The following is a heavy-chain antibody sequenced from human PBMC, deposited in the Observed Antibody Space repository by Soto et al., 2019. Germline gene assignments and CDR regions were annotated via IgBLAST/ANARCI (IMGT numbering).Heavy chain of an antibody. Sequence: EVQLVESGGGLVQPGGPLKLSCAASGFTFSGSAMHWVRQASGKGLEWVGRIRSKANSYAPAYAASVKGRFTISRDDSNNTAYLQMNSLKTEDTAVYYCTRRIPGGGSSDAFDIWGQGTMVTVSS. D-gene: IGHD2-15*01. CDR3: TRRIPGGGSSDAFDI. CDR1: GFTFSGSA. CDR2: IRSKANSYAP. V-gene: IGHV3-73*01. J-gene: IGHJ3*02.